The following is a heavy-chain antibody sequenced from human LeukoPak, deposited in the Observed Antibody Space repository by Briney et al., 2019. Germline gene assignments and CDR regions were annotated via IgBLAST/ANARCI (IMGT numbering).Heavy chain of an antibody. V-gene: IGHV3-23*01. CDR2: ISGSGGST. CDR1: GFTFSSYA. D-gene: IGHD2-2*01. CDR3: AREFVVVPALEYYYYYGMDV. Sequence: GGSLRLSCAASGFTFSSYAMSWVRQAPGKGLEWVSAISGSGGSTYYADSVKGRFTISRDNAKNSLYLQMNSLRAEDTAVYYCAREFVVVPALEYYYYYGMDVWGQGATVTVSS. J-gene: IGHJ6*02.